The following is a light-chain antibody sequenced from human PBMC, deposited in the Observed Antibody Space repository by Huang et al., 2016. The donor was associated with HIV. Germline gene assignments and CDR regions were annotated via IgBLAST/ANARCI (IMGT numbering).Light chain of an antibody. J-gene: IGKJ4*01. Sequence: DIPMTQSPSTLSASVGDIVTITGRASQSISSWLAWYQQKPGKAPKLLIYRASSLETGVPSRFSGSGSGTEFTLTISTLQPDDFAIYYCQQYNTYPLTFGGGTKVEIK. CDR2: RAS. V-gene: IGKV1-5*03. CDR1: QSISSW. CDR3: QQYNTYPLT.